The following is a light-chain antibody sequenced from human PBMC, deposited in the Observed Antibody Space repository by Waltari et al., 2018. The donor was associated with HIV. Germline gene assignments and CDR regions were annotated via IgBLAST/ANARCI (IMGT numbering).Light chain of an antibody. CDR1: AVGRKT. V-gene: IGLV3-21*02. CDR2: ADV. J-gene: IGLJ3*02. Sequence: SSELTQPPAESAAPGQTAPPTCLGTAVGRKTVHWYQHSPGQAPVLLVYADVGRPSGLPERFSGYNSGGAATLTIKRVEAGDEADYYCQVWDSSPDPKGVFGGGTKLTVL. CDR3: QVWDSSPDPKGV.